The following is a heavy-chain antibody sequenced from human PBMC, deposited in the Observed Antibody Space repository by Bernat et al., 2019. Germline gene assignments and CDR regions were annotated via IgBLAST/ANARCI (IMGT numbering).Heavy chain of an antibody. CDR2: IIPIFGTA. Sequence: QVQLVQSGAEVKKPGSSVKVSCKASGGTFSSYAISWVRQAPGQGLEWMGGIIPIFGTANYAQKFQGRVTITADKSTSTAYMELSSLRSEDTAVYYCARGYDFWSARGYYYYMDVWGKGTTVTVSS. V-gene: IGHV1-69*06. CDR1: GGTFSSYA. J-gene: IGHJ6*03. CDR3: ARGYDFWSARGYYYYMDV. D-gene: IGHD3-3*01.